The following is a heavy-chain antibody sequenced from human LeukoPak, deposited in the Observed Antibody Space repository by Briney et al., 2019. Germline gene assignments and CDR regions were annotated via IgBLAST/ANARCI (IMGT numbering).Heavy chain of an antibody. Sequence: GGSLRLSCAASGFTFTSYSMNWVRQAPGKGLEWVSTISGGGGSTYYADSVKGRFTISRDNSKSTLYLQMNSLRAEDTAVYYCAKDLSSGYSYGYINYWGQGTLVTVSS. V-gene: IGHV3-23*01. CDR3: AKDLSSGYSYGYINY. CDR1: GFTFTSYS. D-gene: IGHD5-18*01. CDR2: ISGGGGST. J-gene: IGHJ4*02.